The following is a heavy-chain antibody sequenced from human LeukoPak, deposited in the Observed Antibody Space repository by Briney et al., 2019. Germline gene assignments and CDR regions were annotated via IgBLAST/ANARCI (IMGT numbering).Heavy chain of an antibody. Sequence: GGSLRLSCAVSGFTFSAYNMHWVRQAPGKGLDWVAVVKDDGSYTSYAASVKGRFTISRDNSRNTVVLQMNSLSVDDTAIYYCARQSLAASGLDSWGQGMLVTVSS. J-gene: IGHJ4*02. D-gene: IGHD6-13*01. V-gene: IGHV3-30*04. CDR3: ARQSLAASGLDS. CDR2: VKDDGSYT. CDR1: GFTFSAYN.